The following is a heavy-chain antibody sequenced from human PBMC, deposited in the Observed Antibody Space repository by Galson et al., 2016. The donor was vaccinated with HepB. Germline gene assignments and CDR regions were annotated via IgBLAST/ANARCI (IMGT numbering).Heavy chain of an antibody. CDR1: GFIFSNFW. CDR3: ARDRVRAPHYYESGGYYPPYY. CDR2: IKQDGSEK. V-gene: IGHV3-7*01. J-gene: IGHJ4*02. D-gene: IGHD3-22*01. Sequence: SLRLSCAASGFIFSNFWMIWVRQAPGKGLEWVANIKQDGSEKYYVDSVKGRFTISRDNAKSSLYLQMNSLRAEDTAVYYCARDRVRAPHYYESGGYYPPYYWGQGTLVTVSS.